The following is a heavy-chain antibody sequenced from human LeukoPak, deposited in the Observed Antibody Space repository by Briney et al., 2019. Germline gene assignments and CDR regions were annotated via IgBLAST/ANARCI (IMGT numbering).Heavy chain of an antibody. J-gene: IGHJ3*02. CDR2: ISASGTTI. Sequence: GGSLTLSCAASGFSLSSFEMKWVRQPPGEGLEWVSYISASGTTIYYAAYVKGRLTISRDNAEKSSYLQMSSLRAEDTAFYYFARGATTHTLGWYDDVFDIWGHGTMVTVP. D-gene: IGHD6-19*01. CDR1: GFSLSSFE. V-gene: IGHV3-48*03. CDR3: ARGATTHTLGWYDDVFDI.